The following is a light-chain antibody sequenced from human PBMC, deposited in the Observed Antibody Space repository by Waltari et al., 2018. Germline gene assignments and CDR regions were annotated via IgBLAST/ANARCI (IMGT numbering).Light chain of an antibody. CDR1: SGNIATNY. CDR2: EDN. CDR3: QSFDSSHVV. J-gene: IGLJ2*01. Sequence: FMLTQPHSVSESPGKTVTISCTRSSGNIATNYVQWYQQRPGSAPTKVIYEDNQSPSGVPIRFSGSIDSSSNSASLIISGLKAEDEADYYCQSFDSSHVVFGGGTKLTVL. V-gene: IGLV6-57*03.